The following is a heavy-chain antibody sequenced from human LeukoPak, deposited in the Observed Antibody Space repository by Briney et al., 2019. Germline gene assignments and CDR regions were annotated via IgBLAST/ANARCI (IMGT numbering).Heavy chain of an antibody. CDR3: LRGQGAHDNWFDP. V-gene: IGHV3-48*01. CDR2: IKCRSDAI. Sequence: GGSLRLSCTASGFIFNNYGMNWVRQAPGKGLEWISYIKCRSDAIHYADSVKGRFTISRDNAKNTLSLQMTSLRAEDTAIYYRLRGQGAHDNWFDPWGQGTLVTVAS. CDR1: GFIFNNYG. D-gene: IGHD4/OR15-4a*01. J-gene: IGHJ5*02.